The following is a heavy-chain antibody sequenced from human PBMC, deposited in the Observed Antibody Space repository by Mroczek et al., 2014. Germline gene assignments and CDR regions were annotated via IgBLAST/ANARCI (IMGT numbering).Heavy chain of an antibody. CDR3: ARAFDVSSEGDV. CDR2: IIPILGIA. D-gene: IGHD3-9*01. V-gene: IGHV1-69*04. CDR1: GGTFSSYT. J-gene: IGHJ6*02. Sequence: QVQLVQSGAEVKKPGSSVKVSCKASGGTFSSYTISWVRQAPGQGLEWMGRIIPILGIANYAQKFQGRVTITADKSTSTAYMELSSLRSEDTAVYYCARAFDVSSEGDVWGQGTTVTVSS.